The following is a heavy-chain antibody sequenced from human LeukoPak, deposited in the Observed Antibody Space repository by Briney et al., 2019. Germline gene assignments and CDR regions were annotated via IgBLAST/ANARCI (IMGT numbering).Heavy chain of an antibody. CDR1: GFTFSSYE. D-gene: IGHD3-10*01. CDR3: ARSLYYYGSDSFDI. Sequence: GSLRLSCAASGFTFSSYEMNWVRQAPGKGLEWIGEINHSGSTNYNPSLKSRVTISVDTSKNQFSLRLSSVTAADTAVYYCARSLYYYGSDSFDIWGQGTMVTVSS. J-gene: IGHJ3*02. CDR2: INHSGST. V-gene: IGHV4-34*01.